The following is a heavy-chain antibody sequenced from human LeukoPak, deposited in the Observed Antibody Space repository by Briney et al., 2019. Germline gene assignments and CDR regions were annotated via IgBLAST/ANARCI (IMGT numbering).Heavy chain of an antibody. CDR3: ARAERGIVATIAY. Sequence: GGSLRLSCAASEFTFSSYGMHWVRQAPGKGLEWVAVIWYDGSNKYYADSVKGRFTISRDNSKNTLYLQMNSLRAEDTAVYYCARAERGIVATIAYWGQGTLVTVSS. J-gene: IGHJ4*02. CDR1: EFTFSSYG. CDR2: IWYDGSNK. V-gene: IGHV3-33*01. D-gene: IGHD5-12*01.